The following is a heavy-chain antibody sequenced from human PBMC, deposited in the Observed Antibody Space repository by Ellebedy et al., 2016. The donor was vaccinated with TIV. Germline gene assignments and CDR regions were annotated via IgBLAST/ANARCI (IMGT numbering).Heavy chain of an antibody. V-gene: IGHV4-34*01. D-gene: IGHD1-26*01. CDR2: INHSGST. J-gene: IGHJ6*02. Sequence: GSLRLSXAVYGGSFSGNYWSWIRQPPGKGLEWIGEINHSGSTNYNPSLKSRVTISVDTSKNQFSLKLSSVTAADTAVYYCARDLLWELPQYYYYGMDVWGQGTTVTVSS. CDR3: ARDLLWELPQYYYYGMDV. CDR1: GGSFSGNY.